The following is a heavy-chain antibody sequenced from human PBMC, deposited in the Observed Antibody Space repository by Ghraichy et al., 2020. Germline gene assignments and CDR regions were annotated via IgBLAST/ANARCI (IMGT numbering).Heavy chain of an antibody. Sequence: TLSLTCTVSGGSISSSSYYWGWIRQPPGKGLEWIGSIYYSGSTYYNPSLKSRVTISVDTSKNQFSLKLSSVTAADTAVYYCARHGDYYDSKDFDLWGRGTLVTVSS. J-gene: IGHJ2*01. CDR2: IYYSGST. V-gene: IGHV4-39*01. CDR3: ARHGDYYDSKDFDL. D-gene: IGHD3-22*01. CDR1: GGSISSSSYY.